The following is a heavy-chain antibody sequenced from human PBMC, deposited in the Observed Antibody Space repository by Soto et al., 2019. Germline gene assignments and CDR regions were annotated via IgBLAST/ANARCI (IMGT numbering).Heavy chain of an antibody. CDR1: GGSILNGGHY. Sequence: PSETLSLTCTVSGGSILNGGHYWTWIRQHPGKGLEWIGSIYYSGSTYYNPSLKSRVTISVDTSKNQFSLKLSSVTAADTAVYYCARRTGSFDYWGQGTLVTVSS. V-gene: IGHV4-39*01. CDR3: ARRTGSFDY. CDR2: IYYSGST. J-gene: IGHJ4*02.